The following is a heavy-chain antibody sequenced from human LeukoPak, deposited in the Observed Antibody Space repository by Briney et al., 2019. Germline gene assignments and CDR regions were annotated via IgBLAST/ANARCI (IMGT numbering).Heavy chain of an antibody. Sequence: SVKVSCKASGGSFSRFAISWVRQAPGQGLEWMGGIIPIFGTANYAQKFQGRVTITADESTSTAYLELSSLRSEDTAVYYCARAPTGGGDYYADYWGQGTLVTVSS. CDR2: IIPIFGTA. D-gene: IGHD2-21*01. J-gene: IGHJ4*02. V-gene: IGHV1-69*01. CDR1: GGSFSRFA. CDR3: ARAPTGGGDYYADY.